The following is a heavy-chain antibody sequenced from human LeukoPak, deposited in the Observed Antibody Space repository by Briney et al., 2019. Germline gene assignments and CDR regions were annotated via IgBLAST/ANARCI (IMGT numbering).Heavy chain of an antibody. Sequence: SVKVSSKASGGTFSSYAISWVRQAPGQGLEWMGGIIPIFGTANYAQKFQGRVTITADESTSTAYMELSSLKSEDTAVYYCARLLNDYGDTSFDYWGQGTLVTVSS. CDR1: GGTFSSYA. CDR3: ARLLNDYGDTSFDY. CDR2: IIPIFGTA. D-gene: IGHD4-17*01. V-gene: IGHV1-69*13. J-gene: IGHJ4*02.